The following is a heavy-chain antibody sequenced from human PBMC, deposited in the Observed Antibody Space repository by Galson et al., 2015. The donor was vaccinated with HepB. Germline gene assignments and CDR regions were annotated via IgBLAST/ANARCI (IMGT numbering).Heavy chain of an antibody. Sequence: SLRLSCAASGFIFSRHSMHWVRQAPGKGLEWVSDISYDGSNKYYADSVKGRFTISRDNSKNTLYLQMNSLRIEDMGAYYCAKAPFSGWSFDYWGQGTMVTVSS. J-gene: IGHJ4*02. CDR2: ISYDGSNK. CDR1: GFIFSRHS. V-gene: IGHV3-30*18. D-gene: IGHD6-19*01. CDR3: AKAPFSGWSFDY.